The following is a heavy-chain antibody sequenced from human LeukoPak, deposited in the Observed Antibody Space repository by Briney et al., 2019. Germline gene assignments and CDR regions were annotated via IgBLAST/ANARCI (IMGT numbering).Heavy chain of an antibody. V-gene: IGHV4-39*07. CDR2: LYYSGST. Sequence: SETLSLTCTVSGGSITNNNYYWDWIRQPPGKGLEWIGDLYYSGSTHYNPSLKSRVTLSVDTSKNQFSLKLSSVTAADTAVYYCARGGTILGLAWGQGTLVTVSS. D-gene: IGHD3/OR15-3a*01. CDR3: ARGGTILGLA. CDR1: GGSITNNNYY. J-gene: IGHJ4*02.